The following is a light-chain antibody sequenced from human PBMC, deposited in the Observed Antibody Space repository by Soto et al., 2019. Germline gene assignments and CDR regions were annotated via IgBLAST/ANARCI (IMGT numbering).Light chain of an antibody. CDR1: SSDVGAYNF. Sequence: QSALTQPASVSGSPGQSISISCTGTSSDVGAYNFVSWYQQHPGKAPKLMIYEVSNRPSGVSNRFSGSKSGNTASLTISGLQAEHEADYYCSSYTSSSTLVFGSGTKLTVL. CDR2: EVS. CDR3: SSYTSSSTLV. J-gene: IGLJ1*01. V-gene: IGLV2-14*01.